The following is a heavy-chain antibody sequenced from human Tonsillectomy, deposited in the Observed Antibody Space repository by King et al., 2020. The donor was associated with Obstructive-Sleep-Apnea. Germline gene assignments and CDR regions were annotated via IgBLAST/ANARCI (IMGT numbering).Heavy chain of an antibody. CDR1: GFTFRTYA. D-gene: IGHD3-10*01. Sequence: EVQLVESGGGLVQPGGSLRLSCAASGFTFRTYAMSWVRQAPGKGLEWVSIISGIGGTTYYADSVKGRFTISRDNSKNTLYLRMKSLRAEDTAVYYCAKTPYYFASGAFSYYFDSWGQGTLVTVSS. CDR3: AKTPYYFASGAFSYYFDS. V-gene: IGHV3-23*04. CDR2: ISGIGGTT. J-gene: IGHJ4*02.